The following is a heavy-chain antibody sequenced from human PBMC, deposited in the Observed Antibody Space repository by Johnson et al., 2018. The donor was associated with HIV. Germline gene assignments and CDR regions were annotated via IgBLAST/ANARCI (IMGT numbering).Heavy chain of an antibody. J-gene: IGHJ3*02. Sequence: QVQLVESGGGLVQPGGSLRLSCAASGFTFSSYAMHWVRQAPGKGLEWVAVISYDGSNKYYADSVKGRFTISRDNSKNTFYLQMNSLRVEDTAVYYCAKVGTGYTSSSVGAFDIWGQGTMVTVSS. CDR1: GFTFSSYA. D-gene: IGHD6-19*01. V-gene: IGHV3-30-3*01. CDR2: ISYDGSNK. CDR3: AKVGTGYTSSSVGAFDI.